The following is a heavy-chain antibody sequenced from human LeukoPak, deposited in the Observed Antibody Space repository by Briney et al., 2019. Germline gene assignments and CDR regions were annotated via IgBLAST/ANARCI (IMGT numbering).Heavy chain of an antibody. V-gene: IGHV4-59*12. CDR1: GGSISSYY. CDR2: IYYSGST. Sequence: PSETLSLTCTVSGGSISSYYWSWIRQPPGKGLEWIGYIYYSGSTNYNPPLKSRVTISVDTSKNQFSLKLSSVTAADTAVYYCARGSSSRSTNYWGQGTLVTVSS. CDR3: ARGSSSRSTNY. D-gene: IGHD6-19*01. J-gene: IGHJ4*02.